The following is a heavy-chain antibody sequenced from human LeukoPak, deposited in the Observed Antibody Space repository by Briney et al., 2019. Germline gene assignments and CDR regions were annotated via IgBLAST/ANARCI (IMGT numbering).Heavy chain of an antibody. D-gene: IGHD3-22*01. CDR3: ARGRQEVSMIVVVMTGVSYYLDV. CDR1: GGSFSGYY. Sequence: SETLSLTCAVYGGSFSGYYWTWIRQAPGKGLEWIGEINPSGRISYNPSLKSRLTISVDASKNQFSLNLRSLTAAYTAVYYCARGRQEVSMIVVVMTGVSYYLDVWGKGTTVTVS. CDR2: INPSGRI. J-gene: IGHJ6*03. V-gene: IGHV4-34*01.